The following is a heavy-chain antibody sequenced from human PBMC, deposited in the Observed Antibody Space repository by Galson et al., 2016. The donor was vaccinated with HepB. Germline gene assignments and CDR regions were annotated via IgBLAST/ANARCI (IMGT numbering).Heavy chain of an antibody. D-gene: IGHD6-19*01. J-gene: IGHJ2*01. CDR2: IYPGGSDT. V-gene: IGHV5-51*01. CDR3: ARMQWLVDWYLDL. Sequence: QSGAEVKKPGESLQISCNGSGYNFASSWIVWVRQRPGKGMEWMGIIYPGGSDTRYSSSFQGQVTISADKSISTAYLEWSSLEASDSAVYYCARMQWLVDWYLDLWGQGTLVTVSS. CDR1: GYNFASSW.